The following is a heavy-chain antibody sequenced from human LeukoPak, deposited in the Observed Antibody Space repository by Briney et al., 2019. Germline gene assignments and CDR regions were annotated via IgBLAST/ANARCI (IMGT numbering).Heavy chain of an antibody. CDR2: MRGDGSI. Sequence: QPGGSLRLSCAASGFTFSNYGMSWVRQARGKGPEWVSGMRGDGSIEYADSVKGRFIISRDNSKNTLYLEMNSLRVEDTAVYYCAKGGDRSGSLGGNGMDVWGQGTTVTVSS. V-gene: IGHV3-23*01. D-gene: IGHD6-19*01. J-gene: IGHJ6*02. CDR1: GFTFSNYG. CDR3: AKGGDRSGSLGGNGMDV.